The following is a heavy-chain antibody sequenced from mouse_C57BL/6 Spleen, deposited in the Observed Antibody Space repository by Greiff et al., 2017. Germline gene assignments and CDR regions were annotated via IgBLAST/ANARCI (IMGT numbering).Heavy chain of an antibody. D-gene: IGHD2-5*01. CDR2: IDPSDRYT. Sequence: QVQLQQPGAELVKPGASVKLSCKASGYTFTSYWMQWVKQRPGQGLEWIGEIDPSDRYTTYNQKFKGKATLTVDTSSSTAYMQLSSLTSEDSAVYYCARRNYYSNLDYWGQGTTLTVSS. V-gene: IGHV1-50*01. CDR1: GYTFTSYW. J-gene: IGHJ2*01. CDR3: ARRNYYSNLDY.